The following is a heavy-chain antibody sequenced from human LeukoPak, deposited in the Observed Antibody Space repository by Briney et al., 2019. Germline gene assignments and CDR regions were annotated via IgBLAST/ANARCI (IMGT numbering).Heavy chain of an antibody. Sequence: GGSLRLSCAASGFIFTDSVIHWVRQAPGKGLEWVANIKQDGSEKYYVDSVKGRFTISRDNAKNSLYLQMNSLRAEDTAVYHCARAGLRYYYDDSGYYFDYWGQGTLVTVSS. CDR3: ARAGLRYYYDDSGYYFDY. CDR2: IKQDGSEK. D-gene: IGHD3-22*01. J-gene: IGHJ4*02. V-gene: IGHV3-7*04. CDR1: GFIFTDSV.